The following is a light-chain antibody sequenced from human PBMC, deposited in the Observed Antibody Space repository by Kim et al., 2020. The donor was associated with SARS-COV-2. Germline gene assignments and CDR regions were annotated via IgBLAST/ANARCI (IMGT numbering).Light chain of an antibody. CDR2: DAS. Sequence: LSPAERAGLSWRASQTCRTSLAWYQQKPGQARRLRSYDASTRACGIPARFSGRGSETDFTLTISSLEPEDFAVYYCQQRSNWPLAFGPGTKVDIK. V-gene: IGKV3-11*01. CDR1: QTCRTS. J-gene: IGKJ3*01. CDR3: QQRSNWPLA.